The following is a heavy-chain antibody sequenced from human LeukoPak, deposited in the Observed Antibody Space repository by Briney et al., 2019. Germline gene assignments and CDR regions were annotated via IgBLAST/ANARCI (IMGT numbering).Heavy chain of an antibody. CDR3: ARVITGTSARGFDY. J-gene: IGHJ4*02. Sequence: SETLSLTCTVSGGSFSSYYWSWIRQPPGKGLEWIGCIYYSGSTSYNPSLKSRVTISVDTSKNQFSLKLSSVTAADTAVYYCARVITGTSARGFDYWGQGTLVTVSS. CDR1: GGSFSSYY. V-gene: IGHV4-59*01. D-gene: IGHD1-7*01. CDR2: IYYSGST.